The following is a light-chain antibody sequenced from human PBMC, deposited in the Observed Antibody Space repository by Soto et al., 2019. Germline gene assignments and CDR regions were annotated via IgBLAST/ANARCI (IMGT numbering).Light chain of an antibody. Sequence: EIVMTQSPATLSVSPGERATLSCRASQSIASNLAWFQQRPGQAPRLLIYGASTRATGIPARFSGSGSGTQFTLTISSLRSEDFAVYYCHQYNNWPPYTFGQGTKLELK. CDR2: GAS. J-gene: IGKJ2*01. V-gene: IGKV3-15*01. CDR1: QSIASN. CDR3: HQYNNWPPYT.